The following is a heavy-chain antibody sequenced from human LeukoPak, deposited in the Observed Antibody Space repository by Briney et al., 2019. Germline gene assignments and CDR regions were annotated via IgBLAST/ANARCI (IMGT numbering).Heavy chain of an antibody. Sequence: PSETLSLTCTVSGGSISSGDYYWSWIRQPPGKGLEWIGYIYYSGSTYYNPSLKSRVTRSVDTSKNQFSLKLSSVTAADTAVYYCARSRHDFNWFDPWGQGTLVTVSS. CDR2: IYYSGST. V-gene: IGHV4-30-4*01. CDR1: GGSISSGDYY. D-gene: IGHD3-3*01. J-gene: IGHJ5*02. CDR3: ARSRHDFNWFDP.